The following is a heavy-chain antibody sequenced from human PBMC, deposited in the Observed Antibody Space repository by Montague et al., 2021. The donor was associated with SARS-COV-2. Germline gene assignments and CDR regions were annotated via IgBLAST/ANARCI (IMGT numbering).Heavy chain of an antibody. V-gene: IGHV4-39*01. CDR3: ARTFIVTLFGELYNTYYFDY. CDR1: GGSISSSSYY. D-gene: IGHD3-10*01. Sequence: SETLSLTSTVSGGSISSSSYYWGWIRQPPGKGLEWIGSIYYSGSTYYNPSLKSRVTISVDTSKNQFSLKLSSVTAADTAVYYCARTFIVTLFGELYNTYYFDYWGQGTLVTVSS. J-gene: IGHJ4*02. CDR2: IYYSGST.